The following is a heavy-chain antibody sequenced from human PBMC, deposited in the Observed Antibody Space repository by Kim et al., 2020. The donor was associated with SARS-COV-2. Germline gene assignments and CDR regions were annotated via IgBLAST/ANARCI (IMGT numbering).Heavy chain of an antibody. J-gene: IGHJ3*02. CDR3: ARTRTGTDDAFDI. D-gene: IGHD1-7*01. V-gene: IGHV1-18*01. Sequence: YAQKLQGRVTMTTDTSTSTAYMELRSLRSDDTAVYYCARTRTGTDDAFDIWGQGTMVTVSS.